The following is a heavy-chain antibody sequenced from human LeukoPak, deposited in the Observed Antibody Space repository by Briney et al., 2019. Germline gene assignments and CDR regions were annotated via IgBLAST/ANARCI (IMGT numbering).Heavy chain of an antibody. V-gene: IGHV3-74*01. D-gene: IGHD3-16*01. J-gene: IGHJ4*02. CDR2: INSDGSST. Sequence: GGSLRLSCAASGFTFSSYWMHWVRHAPGKGLVWVSRINSDGSSTSYADSVKGRFTISRDNAKNTLYLQMNSLRAEDTAVYYCARDKGGIGHYFDYWGQGTLVTVSS. CDR1: GFTFSSYW. CDR3: ARDKGGIGHYFDY.